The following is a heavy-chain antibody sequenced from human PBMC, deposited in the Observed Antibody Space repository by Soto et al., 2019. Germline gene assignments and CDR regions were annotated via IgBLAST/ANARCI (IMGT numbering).Heavy chain of an antibody. CDR3: ARTLRRDGYNLDY. J-gene: IGHJ4*02. Sequence: SETLSLTCTVSGGSISSSSYYWGWIRQPPGKGLEWIGSIYYSGSTYYNPSLKSRVTISVDTSKNQFSLKLSSVTAADTAVYYCARTLRRDGYNLDYGGQGPRVTVPS. CDR2: IYYSGST. CDR1: GGSISSSSYY. V-gene: IGHV4-39*01. D-gene: IGHD5-12*01.